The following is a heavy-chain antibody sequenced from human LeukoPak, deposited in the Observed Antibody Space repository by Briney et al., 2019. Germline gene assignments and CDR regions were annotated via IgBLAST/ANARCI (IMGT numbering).Heavy chain of an antibody. V-gene: IGHV4-59*01. D-gene: IGHD3-10*01. J-gene: IGHJ4*02. CDR3: ARWDGEFFDY. Sequence: PSETLPLTCTVSGGSISSYYWSWIRQPPGKGLEWIGYIYYSGSTNYNPSLKSRVTISVDTSKNQFSLKLSSVTAADTAVYYCARWDGEFFDYWGQGTLVTVSS. CDR1: GGSISSYY. CDR2: IYYSGST.